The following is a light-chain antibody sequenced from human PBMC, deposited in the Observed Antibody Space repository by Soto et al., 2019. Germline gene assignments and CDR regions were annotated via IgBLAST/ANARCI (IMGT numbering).Light chain of an antibody. Sequence: QSVLTQPPSASGTPGQIVAIPCSGSSSNIGSNTVTWYQQLPGTAPKLPIYSTSQRSSGVPGRFSGSKSGASASLSISGLQSEDEADYYCAAWDDRLDVYVFGTGTKVTVL. V-gene: IGLV1-44*01. CDR1: SSNIGSNT. CDR2: STS. CDR3: AAWDDRLDVYV. J-gene: IGLJ1*01.